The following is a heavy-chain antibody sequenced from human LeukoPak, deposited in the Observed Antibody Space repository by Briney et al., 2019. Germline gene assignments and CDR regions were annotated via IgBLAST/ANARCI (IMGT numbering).Heavy chain of an antibody. Sequence: GGSLRLSCAASGFSFSSYAMSWVRQAPGKGLEWVSAISGNGDSTYYADSVKGRFTISRDNSKNTLYLQMHSLRAEDTAVYYCAKGTMVRGDRDFWGQGTLVTVSS. V-gene: IGHV3-23*01. J-gene: IGHJ4*02. CDR1: GFSFSSYA. CDR3: AKGTMVRGDRDF. CDR2: ISGNGDST. D-gene: IGHD3-10*01.